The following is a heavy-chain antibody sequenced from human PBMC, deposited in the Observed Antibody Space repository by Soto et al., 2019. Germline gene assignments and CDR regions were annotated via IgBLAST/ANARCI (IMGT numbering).Heavy chain of an antibody. CDR1: GFTFSSYA. CDR3: AKDLYYDSSGTFDY. CDR2: ISGSGGST. Sequence: VGSLRLSCAASGFTFSSYAMSWVRQAPVKGLEWVSAISGSGGSTYYADSVKGRFTISRDNSKNTLYLQMNSLRAGNTAGYYCAKDLYYDSSGTFDYGGQGTLVTVYS. V-gene: IGHV3-23*01. J-gene: IGHJ4*02. D-gene: IGHD3-22*01.